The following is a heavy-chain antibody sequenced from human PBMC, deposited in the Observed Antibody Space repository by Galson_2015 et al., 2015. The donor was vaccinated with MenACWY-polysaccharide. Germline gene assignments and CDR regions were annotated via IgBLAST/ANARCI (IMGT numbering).Heavy chain of an antibody. CDR3: ARSAWLDI. CDR1: GFTFSDYY. CDR2: ISSSSGII. D-gene: IGHD6-25*01. V-gene: IGHV3-11*01. Sequence: SLRLSCAASGFTFSDYYMSWIRQAPGKGLECISHISSSSGIIYYADSVKGRFTISSDNAKNSLYLQMNSLRAEDTAMYYCARSAWLDIWGQGTMVTVSS. J-gene: IGHJ3*02.